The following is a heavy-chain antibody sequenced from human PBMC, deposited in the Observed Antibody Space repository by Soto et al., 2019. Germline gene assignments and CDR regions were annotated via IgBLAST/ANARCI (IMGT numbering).Heavy chain of an antibody. CDR2: IYYSGST. V-gene: IGHV4-31*03. D-gene: IGHD4-4*01. J-gene: IGHJ5*02. CDR3: ASEESTVTTGWFDP. Sequence: QVQLQESGPGLVKPSQTLSLTCTVSGGSISSGGYYWSWLRQHPGKVLEWTGYIYYSGSTYYNPSLKSRVTISVDTSKKKSSLKQSSVPAADTAVYYCASEESTVTTGWFDPWGQGTLVTVSS. CDR1: GGSISSGGYY.